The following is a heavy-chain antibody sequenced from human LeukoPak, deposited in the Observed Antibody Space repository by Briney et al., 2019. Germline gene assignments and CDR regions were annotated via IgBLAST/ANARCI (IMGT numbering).Heavy chain of an antibody. V-gene: IGHV4-59*01. J-gene: IGHJ4*02. CDR2: IYYSGST. Sequence: SETLSLTCTVSGGSISSYYWSWIRQPPGKGLEWIGYIYYSGSTNYNPSLKGRVTISVDTSKNQFSLKLSSVTAADTAVYYCARLVGGGIDGKYFDYRGQGTLVTVSS. CDR3: ARLVGGGIDGKYFDY. CDR1: GGSISSYY. D-gene: IGHD1-26*01.